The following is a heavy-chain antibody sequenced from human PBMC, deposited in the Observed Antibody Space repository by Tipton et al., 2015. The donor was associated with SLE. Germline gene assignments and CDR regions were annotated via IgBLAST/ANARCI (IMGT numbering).Heavy chain of an antibody. Sequence: PGLVKPSETLSLTCSVSGYSISSGYYWGWIRQSPGKGLEWIGSMYHSGSTYYKSSLKSRVSISIDRSKNQFSLKVSSVTAADTAIYYCARDLGGTQGPTWGQGTLVTVSS. CDR1: GYSISSGYY. CDR2: MYHSGST. J-gene: IGHJ5*02. V-gene: IGHV4-38-2*02. CDR3: ARDLGGTQGPT. D-gene: IGHD1-1*01.